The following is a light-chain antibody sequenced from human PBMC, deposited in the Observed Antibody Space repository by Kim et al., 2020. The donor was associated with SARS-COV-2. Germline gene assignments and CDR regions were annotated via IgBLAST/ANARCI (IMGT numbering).Light chain of an antibody. CDR2: EDN. J-gene: IGLJ3*02. CDR1: SGSIASNY. CDR3: QSYDSSNPLV. V-gene: IGLV6-57*03. Sequence: KTVTISCTRSSGSIASNYVQWYQQRPGSAPTTVIYEDNQRPSGVPDRFSGSIDSSSNSASLTISGLKTEDEVDYYCQSYDSSNPLVFGGGTQLTVL.